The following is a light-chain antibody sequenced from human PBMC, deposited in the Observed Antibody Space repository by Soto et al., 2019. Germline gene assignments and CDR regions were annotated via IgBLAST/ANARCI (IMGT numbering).Light chain of an antibody. CDR1: SSNIGNNY. V-gene: IGLV1-51*01. Sequence: QSALTQPPSVSAAPGQKVTISCSGSSSNIGNNYLSWYQQLPGTAPKLLIYDNNKRPSGIPDRFSGSKSGTSATLGITGLQTGDEADYYCGTWDSSLSAYDFGTGTKVTVL. J-gene: IGLJ1*01. CDR2: DNN. CDR3: GTWDSSLSAYD.